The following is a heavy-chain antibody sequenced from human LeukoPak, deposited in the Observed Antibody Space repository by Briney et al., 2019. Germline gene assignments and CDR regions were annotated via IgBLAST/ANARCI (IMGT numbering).Heavy chain of an antibody. CDR2: IYHSGST. CDR3: ASVRDGYNSYYYYYMDV. Sequence: SETLSLTCTVSGYSISSGYYWGWIRQPPGKGLEWIGSIYHSGSTYYNPSLKSRVTISVDTSKNQFSLKLSSVTAADTAVYYCASVRDGYNSYYYYYMDVWGKGTTVTISS. V-gene: IGHV4-38-2*02. J-gene: IGHJ6*03. D-gene: IGHD5-24*01. CDR1: GYSISSGYY.